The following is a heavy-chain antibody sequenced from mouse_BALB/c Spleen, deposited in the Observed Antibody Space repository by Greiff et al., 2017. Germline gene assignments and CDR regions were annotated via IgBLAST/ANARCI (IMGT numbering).Heavy chain of an antibody. J-gene: IGHJ2*01. V-gene: IGHV1-69*02. CDR3: ARHYGYEDYFDY. CDR2: IDPSDSET. Sequence: QVQLQQPGAELVKPGAPVKLSCKASGYTFTSYWMNWVKQRPGRGLEWIGRIDPSDSETHYNQKFKDKATLTVDKSSSTAYIQLSSLTSEDSAVYYCARHYGYEDYFDYWGQGTTLTVSS. D-gene: IGHD1-2*01. CDR1: GYTFTSYW.